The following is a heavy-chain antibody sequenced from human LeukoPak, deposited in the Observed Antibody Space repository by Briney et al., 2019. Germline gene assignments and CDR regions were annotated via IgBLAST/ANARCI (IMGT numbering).Heavy chain of an antibody. CDR1: GYSFTSYW. CDR2: IYPGDSDT. J-gene: IGHJ4*02. D-gene: IGHD4-17*01. V-gene: IGHV5-51*01. CDR3: ARPHQRGNYGDYVNY. Sequence: PGESLKISCKGSGYSFTSYWIGWVRQMPGKGLEWMGIIYPGDSDTRYSPSFQGQVTISADKSISTAYLQWSSLKASDTAMYYCARPHQRGNYGDYVNYWGQGTLVTVSS.